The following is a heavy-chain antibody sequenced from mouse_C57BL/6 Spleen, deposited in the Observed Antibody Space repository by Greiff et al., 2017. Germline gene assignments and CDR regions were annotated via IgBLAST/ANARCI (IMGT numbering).Heavy chain of an antibody. CDR2: IYPGDGDT. D-gene: IGHD2-4*01. J-gene: IGHJ2*01. Sequence: VQLQQSGAELVKPGASVKISCKASGYAFSSYWMNWVKQRPGKGLEWIGQIYPGDGDTNYNGKFKGKATLTADKSSSTAYMQLSSLTSADSAVYFGARRGDYYDYGGFGCWGQSTTLTVSS. V-gene: IGHV1-80*01. CDR1: GYAFSSYW. CDR3: ARRGDYYDYGGFGC.